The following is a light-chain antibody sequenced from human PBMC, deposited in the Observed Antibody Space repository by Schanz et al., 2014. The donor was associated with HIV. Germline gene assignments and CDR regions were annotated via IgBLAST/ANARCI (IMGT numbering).Light chain of an antibody. Sequence: QSALTQPASVSGSPGQSITISCTGTSNDVGIYNLVSWYQQHPGKAPKLTIYEVSKRPSGVSSRFSASKSGNTASLTISGLQGEDEADYYCCSYVDSSTFVFGTGTKLTVL. CDR3: CSYVDSSTFV. J-gene: IGLJ1*01. V-gene: IGLV2-23*02. CDR2: EVS. CDR1: SNDVGIYNL.